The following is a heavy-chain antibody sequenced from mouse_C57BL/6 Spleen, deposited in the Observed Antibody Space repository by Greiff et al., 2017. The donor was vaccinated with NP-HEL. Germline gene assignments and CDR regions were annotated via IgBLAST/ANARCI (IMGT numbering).Heavy chain of an antibody. CDR2: IYPRSGNT. Sequence: QVQLQQSGAELARPGASVKLSCKASGYTFTSYGISWVKQRTGQGLEWIGEIYPRSGNTYYNEKFKGKATLTADKSSSTAYMELRSLTSEDSAVYFGSRSITTVDYWGQGTTLTVSS. D-gene: IGHD1-1*01. CDR3: SRSITTVDY. CDR1: GYTFTSYG. J-gene: IGHJ2*01. V-gene: IGHV1-81*01.